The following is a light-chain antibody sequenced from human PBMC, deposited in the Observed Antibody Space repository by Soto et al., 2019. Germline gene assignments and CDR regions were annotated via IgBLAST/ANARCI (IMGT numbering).Light chain of an antibody. V-gene: IGLV1-40*01. CDR2: DNS. CDR3: QSYDSSLSGVV. Sequence: QSVLTQPPSVSGAPGQRVTIFCTGSSSNIGAGYHVHWYQQLPRTAPKLLIYDNSNRPSGVPDRFSGSKSGTSASLAITGLQAEDEADYYCQSYDSSLSGVVFGGGTKL. J-gene: IGLJ2*01. CDR1: SSNIGAGYH.